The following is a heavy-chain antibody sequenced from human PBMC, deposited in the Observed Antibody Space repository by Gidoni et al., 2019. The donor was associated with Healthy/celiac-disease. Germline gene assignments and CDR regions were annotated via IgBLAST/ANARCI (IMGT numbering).Heavy chain of an antibody. CDR1: GYSFTSYW. D-gene: IGHD5-12*01. J-gene: IGHJ4*02. Sequence: KGSGYSFTSYWISWVRQMPGKGLEWMGRIDPSDSYTNYSPSFQGHVTISADKSISTAYLQWSSLKASDTAMYYCARQGRDGYNRPDYGGQGTLVTVSS. CDR2: IDPSDSYT. CDR3: ARQGRDGYNRPDY. V-gene: IGHV5-10-1*01.